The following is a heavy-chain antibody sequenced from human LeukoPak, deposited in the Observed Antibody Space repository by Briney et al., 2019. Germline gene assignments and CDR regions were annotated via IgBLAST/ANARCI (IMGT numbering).Heavy chain of an antibody. CDR2: INPDSGDT. Sequence: ASVTVSFKASGYTFTDYYVHWVRQAPGQVFEWMGWINPDSGDTNYAQKFQGRVTLTRDTSISTTYMELSRLTSDDTAVYYCATGGRGPDWGQGTLVTVSS. J-gene: IGHJ4*02. CDR3: ATGGRGPD. CDR1: GYTFTDYY. V-gene: IGHV1-2*02. D-gene: IGHD1-14*01.